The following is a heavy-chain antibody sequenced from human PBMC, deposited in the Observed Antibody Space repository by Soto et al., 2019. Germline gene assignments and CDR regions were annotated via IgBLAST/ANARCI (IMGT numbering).Heavy chain of an antibody. CDR3: AKAYAVPAATASFDY. CDR2: ISYDGMNK. CDR1: GFTFSSYG. J-gene: IGHJ4*02. Sequence: GGFLRLSCAASGFTFSSYGMHWVRQAPGKGLEWVAVISYDGMNKYYAASVKGRFSISRDNSKNTLYLQMDSLRAEDTSLYYCAKAYAVPAATASFDYWGQGTLVTVSS. D-gene: IGHD2-2*01. V-gene: IGHV3-30*18.